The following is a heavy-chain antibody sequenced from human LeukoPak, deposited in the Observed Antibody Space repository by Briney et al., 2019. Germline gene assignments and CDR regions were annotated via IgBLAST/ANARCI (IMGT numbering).Heavy chain of an antibody. Sequence: KPGGSLRLSCAASGFTFSNAWMSWVRQAPGKGLEWVGRIKSKTDGGTTDYAAPVKGRFTISRDDSKNTLYLQMNSLRAEDTAVYYCAKDRGSYSTTADSWGQGTLVTVSS. V-gene: IGHV3-15*01. CDR1: GFTFSNAW. J-gene: IGHJ5*01. CDR2: IKSKTDGGTT. D-gene: IGHD1-26*01. CDR3: AKDRGSYSTTADS.